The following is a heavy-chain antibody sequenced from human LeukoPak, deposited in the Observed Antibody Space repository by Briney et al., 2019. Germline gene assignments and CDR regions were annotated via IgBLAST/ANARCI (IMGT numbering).Heavy chain of an antibody. J-gene: IGHJ3*02. CDR1: GGSISGGSYY. CDR3: ARDRVEMASDAFDI. CDR2: IYTSGST. V-gene: IGHV4-61*02. D-gene: IGHD5-24*01. Sequence: SETLSLTCTVSGGSISGGSYYWSWIRQPAGKGLEWIGRIYTSGSTNYNPSLKSRVTISVDTSKNQFSLKLSSVTAADTAVYYCARDRVEMASDAFDIWGQGTMVTVSS.